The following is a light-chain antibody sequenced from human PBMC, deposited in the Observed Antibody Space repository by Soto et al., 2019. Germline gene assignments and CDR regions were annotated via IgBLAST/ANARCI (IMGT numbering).Light chain of an antibody. V-gene: IGKV3D-15*01. CDR2: GAS. CDR3: QQYNNWPRAT. CDR1: QSVSNN. Sequence: EIVLTQSPATLSLSPGERSTLSCRSSQSVSNNYLAWYQQKPGQAPRLLIYGASNRATGIPDRFSGSGSGTEFNLTISSLQSEDFGVYYCQQYNNWPRATFGGGTKVDIK. J-gene: IGKJ4*01.